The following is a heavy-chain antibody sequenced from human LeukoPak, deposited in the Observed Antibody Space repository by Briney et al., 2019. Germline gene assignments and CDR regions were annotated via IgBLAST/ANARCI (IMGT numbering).Heavy chain of an antibody. D-gene: IGHD3-10*01. CDR1: GFTFDDYT. V-gene: IGHV3-9*01. J-gene: IGHJ2*01. CDR3: AKDRPGGSGLRCFDL. Sequence: PGGSLRLSCAASGFTFDDYTMHWVRQAPGKGLEWVSGISWNSGNIGYADSVKGRFTISRDNAKNSLYLQMNSLRAEDTALYYCAKDRPGGSGLRCFDLWGRGTLVTVSS. CDR2: ISWNSGNI.